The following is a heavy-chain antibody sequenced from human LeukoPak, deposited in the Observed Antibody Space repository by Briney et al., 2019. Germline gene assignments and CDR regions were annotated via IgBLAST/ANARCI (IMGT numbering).Heavy chain of an antibody. CDR2: INPNSGGT. V-gene: IGHV1-2*02. CDR1: GYTLTGYY. D-gene: IGHD6-19*01. CDR3: ARVRTYSSGWYHLDY. J-gene: IGHJ4*02. Sequence: ASVKVSCRASGYTLTGYYMHLVRQAAGQGLEWMGWINPNSGGTNYAQKFQGRVTMTRDTSISTAYMELSRLRSDDTAVYYCARVRTYSSGWYHLDYWGQGTLVTVSS.